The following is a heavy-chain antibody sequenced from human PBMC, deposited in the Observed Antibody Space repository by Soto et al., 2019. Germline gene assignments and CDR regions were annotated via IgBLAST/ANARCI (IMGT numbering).Heavy chain of an antibody. V-gene: IGHV4-59*01. CDR3: AREGPYDSSGYDWYFDL. Sequence: QVQLQESGPGLVKPSETLSLTCTVSGGSISSYYWSWIRQPPGKGLEWIGYIYYSGSTNYNPSLKSRVTILVDTTKHQFAVKLSSATAAAAAVYYCAREGPYDSSGYDWYFDLWGRGTLVTVAS. CDR2: IYYSGST. D-gene: IGHD3-22*01. J-gene: IGHJ2*01. CDR1: GGSISSYY.